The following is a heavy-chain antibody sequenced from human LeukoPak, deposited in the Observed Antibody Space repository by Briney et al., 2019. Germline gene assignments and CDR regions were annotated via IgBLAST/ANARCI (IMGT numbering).Heavy chain of an antibody. D-gene: IGHD2-21*02. CDR1: GFTFSSSA. CDR3: VREDTPATANY. CDR2: ISGGGDIT. V-gene: IGHV3-23*01. J-gene: IGHJ4*02. Sequence: GGSLRLSCAASGFTFSSSAMSWVRQTPGKGLEWFSAISGGGDITYYADSVTGRFTISRDNSKDTLFLQMHSLRPGDTAVYYCVREDTPATANYWGQGTLVTISS.